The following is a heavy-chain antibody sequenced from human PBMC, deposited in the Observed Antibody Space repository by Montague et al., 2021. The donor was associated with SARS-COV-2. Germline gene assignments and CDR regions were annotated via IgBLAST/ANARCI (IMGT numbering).Heavy chain of an antibody. D-gene: IGHD2-15*01. Sequence: SLRLSCAASGFTFSSYAMSWVRQAPGKGLEWVSAISGSGGSTYYADSVKGRFTISRDNSKNTLYLQMNSLRAEDTAVYYCAKRYCSGGSCYSGFDPWGQGPLVTVSS. V-gene: IGHV3-23*01. CDR3: AKRYCSGGSCYSGFDP. CDR1: GFTFSSYA. J-gene: IGHJ5*02. CDR2: ISGSGGST.